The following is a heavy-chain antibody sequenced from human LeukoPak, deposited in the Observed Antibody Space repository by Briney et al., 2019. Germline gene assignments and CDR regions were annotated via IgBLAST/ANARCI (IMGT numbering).Heavy chain of an antibody. D-gene: IGHD3-22*01. CDR1: GASINNYY. CDR3: ARGSRVYDRSGFHTWHDY. CDR2: IYSTGDT. J-gene: IGHJ4*03. Sequence: SQTLSLTCTVSGASINNYYWSWVRQPPLKGLEWIGYIYSTGDTSYNPSLESRVSISMDTSKNHFSLEITSVTAADAAVYYCARGSRVYDRSGFHTWHDYWGHGTLVTVSS. V-gene: IGHV4-59*01.